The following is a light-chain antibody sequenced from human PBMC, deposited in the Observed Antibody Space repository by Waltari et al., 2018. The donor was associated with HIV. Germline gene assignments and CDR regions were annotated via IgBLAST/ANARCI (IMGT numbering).Light chain of an antibody. CDR3: QQFYTSPLT. V-gene: IGKV4-1*01. CDR1: QSVLYSSNNKNY. J-gene: IGKJ4*01. Sequence: DIVLTQSPASLAVSLCERATITCKSSQSVLYSSNNKNYLAWYQQKPGQPPKLLIYWASTRESGVPDRFSGSGSGTDFTLTISSLQAEDVAVYYCQQFYTSPLTFGGGTKVEIK. CDR2: WAS.